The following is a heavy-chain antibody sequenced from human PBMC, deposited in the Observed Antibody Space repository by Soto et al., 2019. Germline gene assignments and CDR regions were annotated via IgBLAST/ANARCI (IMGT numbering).Heavy chain of an antibody. CDR2: ISYDGSRK. J-gene: IGHJ5*02. V-gene: IGHV3-30*03. CDR1: GFNFSSYD. CDR3: VRDFGSISHDSP. D-gene: IGHD3-22*01. Sequence: GGSLRLSCAASGFNFSSYDMHWVRQAPGKGLEWMAVISYDGSRKYYADSVKGRLTISRDNFKNTLHLQMDSLRAEDTAVFYCVRDFGSISHDSPWGQGTLVTVSS.